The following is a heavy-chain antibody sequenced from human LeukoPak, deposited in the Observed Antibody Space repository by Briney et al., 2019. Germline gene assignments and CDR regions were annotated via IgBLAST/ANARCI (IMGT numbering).Heavy chain of an antibody. CDR3: ATGPKWLLSAFDI. Sequence: ASVKVSCKASGGTFSSYAISWVRQAPGQGLEWVGRIIPILGIANYAQKFQGRVTMTEDTSTDTAYMELSSLRSEDTAVYYCATGPKWLLSAFDIWGQGTMVTVSS. D-gene: IGHD3-22*01. CDR1: GGTFSSYA. CDR2: IIPILGIA. J-gene: IGHJ3*02. V-gene: IGHV1-69*04.